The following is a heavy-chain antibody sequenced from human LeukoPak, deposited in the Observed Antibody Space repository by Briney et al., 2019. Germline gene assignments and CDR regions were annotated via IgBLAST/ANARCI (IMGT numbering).Heavy chain of an antibody. Sequence: MPSETLSLTCAVSGASISSGSYSWSWIRQPPGKGLEWIGYIYHSGSTYDNPPLSSRVTISVDRSKNQFSLKLSFVTAADTAVYYCARSGYYTVGTSDIWGQGTMVTVSS. J-gene: IGHJ3*02. CDR3: ARSGYYTVGTSDI. CDR2: IYHSGST. D-gene: IGHD3/OR15-3a*01. CDR1: GASISSGSYS. V-gene: IGHV4-30-2*01.